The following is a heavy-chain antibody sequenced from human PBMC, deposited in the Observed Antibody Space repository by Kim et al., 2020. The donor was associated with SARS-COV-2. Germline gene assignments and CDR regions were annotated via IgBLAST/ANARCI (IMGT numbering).Heavy chain of an antibody. Sequence: GGSLRLSCSASGFTFSSYAMHWVRQAPGKGLEYVSAISSNGGSTYYADSVKGRLTISRDNSKNTLYLQMSSLRAEDTAVYYCVKDHGGSYYNYYYYGMDVWGQGTTVTVSS. CDR1: GFTFSSYA. CDR2: ISSNGGST. V-gene: IGHV3-64D*09. CDR3: VKDHGGSYYNYYYYGMDV. D-gene: IGHD1-26*01. J-gene: IGHJ6*02.